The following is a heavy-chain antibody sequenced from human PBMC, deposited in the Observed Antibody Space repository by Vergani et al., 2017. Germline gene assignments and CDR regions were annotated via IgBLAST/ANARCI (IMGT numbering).Heavy chain of an antibody. J-gene: IGHJ5*02. V-gene: IGHV1-18*01. D-gene: IGHD6-13*01. Sequence: QVQLVQSGSELKKPGASVKVSCKASGYTFTSYGISWVRQAPGQGLEWMGWISAYNGNTNYAQKLQGRVTMTTDTSTSTAYMELRSLRSDDTAVYYCARDSVIGIAAATFDPWGQGTLVTVSS. CDR1: GYTFTSYG. CDR2: ISAYNGNT. CDR3: ARDSVIGIAAATFDP.